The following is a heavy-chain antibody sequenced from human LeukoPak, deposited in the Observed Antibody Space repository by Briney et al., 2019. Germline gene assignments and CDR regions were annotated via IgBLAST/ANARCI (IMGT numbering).Heavy chain of an antibody. CDR2: INPNSGGT. Sequence: ASVKVSCKASGYTFTGYYMHWVRQAPGQGLEWMGWINPNSGGTNYAQKFQGRVTMTRDTSISTAYMELSRLRSDDTAVYYCARSSRSSGYYYFDYWGQGTLVTVSS. CDR1: GYTFTGYY. CDR3: ARSSRSSGYYYFDY. V-gene: IGHV1-2*02. D-gene: IGHD3-22*01. J-gene: IGHJ4*02.